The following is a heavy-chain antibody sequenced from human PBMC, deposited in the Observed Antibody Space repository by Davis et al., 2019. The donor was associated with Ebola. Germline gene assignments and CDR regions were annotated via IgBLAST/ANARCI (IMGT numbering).Heavy chain of an antibody. CDR2: ISGSGGST. CDR3: ADSGWIDY. CDR1: GFTFSSYA. D-gene: IGHD6-19*01. V-gene: IGHV3-23*01. Sequence: GESLKISCAASGFTFSSYAMSWVRQAPGKGLEWVSAISGSGGSTYYADSVKGRFTISRDNSKNTLYLQMNSLRAEDTAVYYCADSGWIDYWGQGTLVTVSS. J-gene: IGHJ4*02.